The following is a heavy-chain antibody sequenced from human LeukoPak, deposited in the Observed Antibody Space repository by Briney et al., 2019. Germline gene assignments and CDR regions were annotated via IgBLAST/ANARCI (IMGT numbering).Heavy chain of an antibody. CDR3: ARVPRYCSGGSCYRWFDP. J-gene: IGHJ5*02. D-gene: IGHD2-15*01. CDR1: GYTFTGYY. CDR2: INPNSGGT. Sequence: AASVKVSCKASGYTFTGYYMRWVRQAPGQGLGWMGWINPNSGGTNYAQKFQGRVTMTRDTSISTAYMELGRLRSDDTAVYYCARVPRYCSGGSCYRWFDPWGQGTLVTASS. V-gene: IGHV1-2*02.